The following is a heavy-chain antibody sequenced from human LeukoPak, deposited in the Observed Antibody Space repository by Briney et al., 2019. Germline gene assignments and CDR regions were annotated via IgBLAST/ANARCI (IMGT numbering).Heavy chain of an antibody. CDR1: GGTYSSYS. Sequence: GASVKVSCKASGGTYSSYSISWVRQAPGQGLEWMGRIIPILGIANYAQKFQGRVTMTADKSTSTAYMELSSLRSEDTAVYYCARDRTTDAMDAWGQGTTVTVSS. CDR3: ARDRTTDAMDA. J-gene: IGHJ6*02. CDR2: IIPILGIA. V-gene: IGHV1-69*04. D-gene: IGHD4-17*01.